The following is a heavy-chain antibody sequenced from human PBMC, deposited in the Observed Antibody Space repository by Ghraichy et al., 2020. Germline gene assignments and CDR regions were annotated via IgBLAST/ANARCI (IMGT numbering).Heavy chain of an antibody. CDR1: GFTFSSYD. J-gene: IGHJ4*02. CDR3: AKGGEGY. CDR2: TSKDESYK. V-gene: IGHV3-30*18. Sequence: GESLNISCAASGFTFSSYDMHWVRQAPGKGLEWVASTSKDESYKHYADSVKGRFTISRDNSKNTLYLEMNSLRAEDTAVYYCAKGGEGYWGQGTLVTVSS. D-gene: IGHD3-16*01.